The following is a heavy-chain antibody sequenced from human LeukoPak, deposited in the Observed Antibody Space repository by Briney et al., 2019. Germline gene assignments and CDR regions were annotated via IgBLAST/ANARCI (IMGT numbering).Heavy chain of an antibody. CDR2: ISSSSSYI. CDR3: ARVGSLNWFDP. J-gene: IGHJ5*02. D-gene: IGHD2-2*03. CDR1: GLTFSTYT. V-gene: IGHV3-21*01. Sequence: GGSLRLSCAASGLTFSTYTMNWVRQAPGKGLEWVSSISSSSSYIYYADSVKGRFTISRDNAKNSLYLQMNSLRAEDTAVYYCARVGSLNWFDPWGQGTLVTVSS.